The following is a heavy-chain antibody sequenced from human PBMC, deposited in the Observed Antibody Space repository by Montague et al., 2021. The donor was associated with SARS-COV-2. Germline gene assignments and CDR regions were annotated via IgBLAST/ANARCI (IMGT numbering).Heavy chain of an antibody. Sequence: SETLSLTCSVSGGSISSFYWSWIRQVPGEGLEWIGYIYNRGSSIYNPSLKSRVTISVDTSKSHVSLKLSSVTAADTAVYYCASGFSGSPWAFDIWGQGTIVTVSS. D-gene: IGHD1-26*01. V-gene: IGHV4-4*08. CDR3: ASGFSGSPWAFDI. CDR1: GGSISSFY. CDR2: IYNRGSS. J-gene: IGHJ3*02.